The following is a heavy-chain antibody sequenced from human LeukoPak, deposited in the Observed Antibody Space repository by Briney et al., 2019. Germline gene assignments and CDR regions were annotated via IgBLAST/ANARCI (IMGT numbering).Heavy chain of an antibody. CDR3: ARGVPARRFDY. CDR1: GFTFSSYK. V-gene: IGHV3-48*03. CDR2: ISGSGGTI. Sequence: GGSLRLSCAASGFTFSSYKMNWVRQTPGKGLEWVSYISGSGGTIYYADSVRGRFTISRDNAKNSLYLQMNSLRAEDTAVYYCARGVPARRFDYWGQGTLVTVSS. J-gene: IGHJ4*02.